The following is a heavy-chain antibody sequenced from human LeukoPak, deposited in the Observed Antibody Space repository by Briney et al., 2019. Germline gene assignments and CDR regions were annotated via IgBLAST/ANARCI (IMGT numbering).Heavy chain of an antibody. CDR3: ARGSGYCSSTSCNDAFDI. J-gene: IGHJ3*02. CDR1: GYTFTSYD. Sequence: ASVKVSCKASGYTFTSYDINWVRQATGQGLEWMGWMNPNSGNTGYAQKFQGRVTMTRNTSISTAYMELSSLRSEDTAVYYCARGSGYCSSTSCNDAFDIWGQGTMVTVSS. CDR2: MNPNSGNT. D-gene: IGHD2-2*01. V-gene: IGHV1-8*01.